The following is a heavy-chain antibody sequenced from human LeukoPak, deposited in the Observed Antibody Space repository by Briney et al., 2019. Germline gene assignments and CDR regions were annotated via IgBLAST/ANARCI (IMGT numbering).Heavy chain of an antibody. Sequence: ASVKVSCTTSGHRFITFGINWVRQAPGQGLEWMGWINPYNGNRYYAKKFQGRFNMTTDTSTSTVYLELQTLTSGDTAIYYCARFQASEFRGFDHWGQGTLITVSS. CDR2: INPYNGNR. J-gene: IGHJ4*02. CDR3: ARFQASEFRGFDH. D-gene: IGHD3-10*01. CDR1: GHRFITFG. V-gene: IGHV1-18*01.